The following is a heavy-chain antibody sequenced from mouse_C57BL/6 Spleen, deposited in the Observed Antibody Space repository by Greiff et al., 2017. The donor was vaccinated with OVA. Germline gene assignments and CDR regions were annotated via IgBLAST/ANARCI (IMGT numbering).Heavy chain of an antibody. Sequence: QVHVKQPGAELVKPGASVKVSCKASGYTFTSYWMHWVKQRPGQGLEWIGRIHPSDSDTNYNQKFKGKATLTVDKSSSTAYMQLSSLTSEDSAVYYCTHLHYYGSSSFDYWGQGTTLTVSS. J-gene: IGHJ2*01. D-gene: IGHD1-1*01. CDR1: GYTFTSYW. CDR3: THLHYYGSSSFDY. CDR2: IHPSDSDT. V-gene: IGHV1-74*01.